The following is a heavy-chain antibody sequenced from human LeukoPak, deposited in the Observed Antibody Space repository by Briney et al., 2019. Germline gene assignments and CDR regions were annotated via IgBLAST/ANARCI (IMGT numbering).Heavy chain of an antibody. D-gene: IGHD2-2*01. J-gene: IGHJ4*02. CDR3: ARLIRYCNTNSCYPFDS. CDR2: MYYSGGT. Sequence: SETLSLTCTVSGDSISRGSHYWGWIRQPPGKGLEWIGSMYYSGGTYYNPSLKSRVTISIDTSKNQFSLKLNSVTAADTAVYYCARLIRYCNTNSCYPFDSWGQGTLVTVSS. V-gene: IGHV4-39*01. CDR1: GDSISRGSHY.